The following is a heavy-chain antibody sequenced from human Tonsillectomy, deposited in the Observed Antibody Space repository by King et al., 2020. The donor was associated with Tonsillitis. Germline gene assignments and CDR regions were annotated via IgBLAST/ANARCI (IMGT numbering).Heavy chain of an antibody. CDR2: VYYTGNT. D-gene: IGHD2-21*01. CDR1: GDSISGGNYY. J-gene: IGHJ5*02. V-gene: IGHV4-39*07. CDR3: ARHPVWWSDRRSVWFDP. Sequence: QLQESGPGLVKPSGTLSLSCSVSGDSISGGNYYWGWIRQPPGQGLEGIGSVYYTGNTYYNPSLKSRVTISVDTSKNRFSLRISSVTAADTAVYYCARHPVWWSDRRSVWFDPWGQGTLVTVSS.